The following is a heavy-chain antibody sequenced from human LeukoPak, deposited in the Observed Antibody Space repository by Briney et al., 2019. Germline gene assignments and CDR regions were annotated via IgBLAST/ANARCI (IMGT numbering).Heavy chain of an antibody. CDR1: GFTFSSYW. V-gene: IGHV3-74*01. J-gene: IGHJ4*02. D-gene: IGHD3-3*01. CDR2: INSDGSST. Sequence: GGSLRLSCAASGFTFSSYWMHWVRQATGKGLVWVSRINSDGSSTSYADYVKGRFTISRDNAKNTLYLQMNSLRAEDTAVYYCARDWSDTIFGVVNDYWGQGTLVTVSS. CDR3: ARDWSDTIFGVVNDY.